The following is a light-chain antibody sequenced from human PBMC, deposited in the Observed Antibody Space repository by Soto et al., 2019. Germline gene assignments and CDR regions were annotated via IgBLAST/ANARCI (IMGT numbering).Light chain of an antibody. CDR3: AAWDDSLNGFWV. CDR2: SNN. Sequence: QAVVTQPPSASGTPGQRVTISCSGSSSNIGSNTVNWYRQLPGTAPKLLIYSNNQRPSGVPDRFSGSKSGTSASLAISGLQSEDEADYYCAAWDDSLNGFWVFGGGTKLTVL. CDR1: SSNIGSNT. V-gene: IGLV1-44*01. J-gene: IGLJ3*02.